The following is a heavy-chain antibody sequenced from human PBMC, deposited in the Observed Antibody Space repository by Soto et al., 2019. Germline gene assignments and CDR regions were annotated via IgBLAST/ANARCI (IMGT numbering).Heavy chain of an antibody. CDR2: IDWTGST. V-gene: IGHV4-31*02. D-gene: IGHD3-3*01. J-gene: IGHJ4*02. CDR1: GDSVCRGGNY. CDR3: ASDAGLASVIDY. Sequence: QVQLQESGPGLVKPSQTLAVTCSVSGDSVCRGGNYWTWIRQHPGKGLEWIRSIDWTGSTSYTPSLKSRVTISVARSTNQIAQTVRSVTAADTDVYYCASDAGLASVIDYWGQGTLSTVS.